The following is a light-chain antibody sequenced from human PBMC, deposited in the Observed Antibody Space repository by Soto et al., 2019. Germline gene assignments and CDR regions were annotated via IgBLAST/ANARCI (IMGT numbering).Light chain of an antibody. CDR1: TSDVGGYNY. CDR2: EVT. V-gene: IGLV2-14*01. CDR3: GSYTGSITYV. Sequence: QSALTQPASVSGSLGQSITISCTGTTSDVGGYNYVSWYQQHPGKAPILMIYEVTNRPSGVSNRFSGSKSGNTASLTISGLPVEDEAEYYCGSYTGSITYVFGTGTKLTVL. J-gene: IGLJ1*01.